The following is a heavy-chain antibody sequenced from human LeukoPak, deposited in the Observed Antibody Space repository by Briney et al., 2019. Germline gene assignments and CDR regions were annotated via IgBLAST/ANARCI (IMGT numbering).Heavy chain of an antibody. CDR3: ARDGYSYYYYGMDV. CDR2: IYYSGST. V-gene: IGHV4-61*01. J-gene: IGHJ6*02. Sequence: PSETLSLTCTVSGGSISSSSYYWSWIRQPPGKGLEWIGYIYYSGSTNYNPSLKSRVTISVDTSKNQFSLKLSSVTAADTAVCYCARDGYSYYYYGMDVWGQGTTVTVSS. CDR1: GGSISSSSYY. D-gene: IGHD5-18*01.